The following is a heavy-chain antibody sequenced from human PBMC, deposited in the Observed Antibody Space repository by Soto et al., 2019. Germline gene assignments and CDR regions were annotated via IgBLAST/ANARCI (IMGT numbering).Heavy chain of an antibody. Sequence: PSETLPLRCTVYGTSFSCGASFWSWILQPPGKGLEWISNVDYSESYYYNPSLKSLLTISVDTTKNQFSLQLKSMTAADTAVYYCAKLSCTSSTCYFPGWFDPWGQGTLVTVSS. CDR2: VDYSESY. J-gene: IGHJ5*02. CDR1: GTSFSCGASF. CDR3: AKLSCTSSTCYFPGWFDP. D-gene: IGHD2-2*01. V-gene: IGHV4-30-4*02.